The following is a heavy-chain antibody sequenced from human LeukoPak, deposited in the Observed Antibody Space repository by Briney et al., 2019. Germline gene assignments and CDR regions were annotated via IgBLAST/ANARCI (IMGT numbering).Heavy chain of an antibody. Sequence: GGSLRLSCAASGFTFSGSAMHWVRQASGKGLEWVGRIRSKANSYATAYAASVKGRFTISRDDSKNTAYLQMNSLKTEDTAVYYCTRAFLGDYFDYWGQGTLVTVSS. CDR3: TRAFLGDYFDY. V-gene: IGHV3-73*01. D-gene: IGHD2/OR15-2a*01. J-gene: IGHJ4*02. CDR2: IRSKANSYAT. CDR1: GFTFSGSA.